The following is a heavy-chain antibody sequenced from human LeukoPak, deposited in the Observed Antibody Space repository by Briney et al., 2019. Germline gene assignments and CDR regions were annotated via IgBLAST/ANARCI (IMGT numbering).Heavy chain of an antibody. D-gene: IGHD6-13*01. CDR2: ISGSGGST. CDR1: GFTFSSYA. Sequence: GGSLRLSCAASGFTFSSYAMSWVRQAPGKRLEWVSAISGSGGSTYYADSVKGRFTISRDNSKNTLYLQMNSLRAEDTAVYYCAKPGIAAAGTGWFDHWGQGTLVTVSS. V-gene: IGHV3-23*01. J-gene: IGHJ5*02. CDR3: AKPGIAAAGTGWFDH.